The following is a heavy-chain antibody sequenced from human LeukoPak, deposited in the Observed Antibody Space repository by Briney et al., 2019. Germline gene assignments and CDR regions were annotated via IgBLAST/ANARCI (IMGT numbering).Heavy chain of an antibody. Sequence: GGSLRLSCAASGFTFSSYSMSWVRQAPGKGLEWVSSISSSSSYIYYADSVKGRFTISRDNAKNSLYLQVNSLRAEDTAVYYCARVIGDRRWYFDLWGRGTLVTVS. D-gene: IGHD4-17*01. CDR2: ISSSSSYI. J-gene: IGHJ2*01. V-gene: IGHV3-21*01. CDR3: ARVIGDRRWYFDL. CDR1: GFTFSSYS.